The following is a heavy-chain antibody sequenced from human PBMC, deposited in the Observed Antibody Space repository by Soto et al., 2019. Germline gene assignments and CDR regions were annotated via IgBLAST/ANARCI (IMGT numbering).Heavy chain of an antibody. CDR3: ANDYGDYRNDAFDI. V-gene: IGHV4-61*01. CDR1: GGSVISGSYY. D-gene: IGHD4-17*01. J-gene: IGHJ3*02. CDR2: IYYSGST. Sequence: SETLSLTCTVSGGSVISGSYYWSWIRQPPGKGLEWIGYIYYSGSTNYNPSLKSRVTITLDRSKNQFTLRLSSMTAADAAVYYCANDYGDYRNDAFDIWSPGTRVT.